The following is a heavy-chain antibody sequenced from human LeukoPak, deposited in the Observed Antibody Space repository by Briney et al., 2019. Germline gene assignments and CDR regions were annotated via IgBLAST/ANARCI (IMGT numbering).Heavy chain of an antibody. Sequence: GGSLRLSCAASGFTFSSYGMSWVRQAPGKGLEWVSAISGSGGSTYYADSVKGRFTISRDNSKNTLYLQMNSLRAEDTAVYYCAKWYYYGSGSYYNPVAFDIWGQGTMVTVSS. CDR2: ISGSGGST. V-gene: IGHV3-23*01. CDR3: AKWYYYGSGSYYNPVAFDI. D-gene: IGHD3-10*01. CDR1: GFTFSSYG. J-gene: IGHJ3*02.